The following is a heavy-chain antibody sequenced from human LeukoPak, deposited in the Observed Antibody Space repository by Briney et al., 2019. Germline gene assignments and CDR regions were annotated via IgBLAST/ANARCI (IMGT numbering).Heavy chain of an antibody. CDR1: GGSFSGYY. Sequence: HPSETLSLTCAVYGGSFSGYYWSWIRQPPGKGLEWIGEINHSGSTNYNPSLKSRVTISVDTSKNQFSLKLSSVTAADTAVYYCARGGDIVATYQYYFDYWGQGTLVTVSS. J-gene: IGHJ4*02. V-gene: IGHV4-34*01. CDR3: ARGGDIVATYQYYFDY. CDR2: INHSGST. D-gene: IGHD5-12*01.